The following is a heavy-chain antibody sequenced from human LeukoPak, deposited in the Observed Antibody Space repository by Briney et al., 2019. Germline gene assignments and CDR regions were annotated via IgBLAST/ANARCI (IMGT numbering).Heavy chain of an antibody. CDR2: IYYSGST. J-gene: IGHJ6*02. V-gene: IGHV4-39*01. CDR3: ARLGYNWNHYYYGMDV. Sequence: SETLSLTCTVSGGSISSSSYYWGWIRQPPGKGLEWIGSIYYSGSTYYNPSLKSRVTISVDTSKNQFSLKLSSVTAADTAVYYCARLGYNWNHYYYGMDVWGPGTTVTVSS. D-gene: IGHD1-20*01. CDR1: GGSISSSSYY.